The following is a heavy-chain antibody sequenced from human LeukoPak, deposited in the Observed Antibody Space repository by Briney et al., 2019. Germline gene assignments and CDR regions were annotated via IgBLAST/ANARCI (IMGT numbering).Heavy chain of an antibody. CDR3: AREGGFYRPLDY. V-gene: IGHV4-4*02. CDR1: GGSVTSTNW. J-gene: IGHJ4*02. CDR2: VHLDGRT. Sequence: SETLSLTCDASGGSVTSTNWWSWFRQPPGKLLEWIGEVHLDGRTNYNPSVKSRLVMSADLPENHLSLKLTSVTAADTAVYYCAREGGFYRPLDYSGQGTLVTVAS. D-gene: IGHD6-25*01.